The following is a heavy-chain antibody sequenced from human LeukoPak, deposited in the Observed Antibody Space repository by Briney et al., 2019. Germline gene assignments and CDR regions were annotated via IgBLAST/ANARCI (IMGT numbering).Heavy chain of an antibody. CDR1: GFTFSSYA. CDR3: AFTPGYYYDSSGYYPSD. V-gene: IGHV3-23*01. CDR2: ISGSGGST. D-gene: IGHD3-22*01. J-gene: IGHJ4*02. Sequence: GGSLRPSCAASGFTFSSYAMSWVRQAPGKGLEWVSAISGSGGSTYYADSVKGRFTISRDNSKNTLYLQMNSLRAEDTAVYYCAFTPGYYYDSSGYYPSDWGQGTLVTVSS.